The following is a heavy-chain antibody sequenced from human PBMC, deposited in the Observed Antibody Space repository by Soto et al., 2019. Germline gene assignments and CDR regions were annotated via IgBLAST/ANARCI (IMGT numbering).Heavy chain of an antibody. D-gene: IGHD6-13*01. Sequence: PGGSLRLSCAASGFTFSNYAMSWVRQAPGKGVEWVSAISGSGDNTYYADSGKGRFTISRDDSKDTLYLQMNSLRAEDTAVYYCAKTATAALVYYMDVWGKGTTVTVSS. J-gene: IGHJ6*03. CDR1: GFTFSNYA. V-gene: IGHV3-23*01. CDR3: AKTATAALVYYMDV. CDR2: ISGSGDNT.